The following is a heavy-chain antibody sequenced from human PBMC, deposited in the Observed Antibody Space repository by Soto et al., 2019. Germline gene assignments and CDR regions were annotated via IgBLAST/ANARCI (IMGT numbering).Heavy chain of an antibody. D-gene: IGHD3-10*01. Sequence: SETLSLTCSVSGASITSTTSYWGWIRQSPGKGLEYIGSMYYSGRTFHNPSLKSRDTISIDTSKNQFSLKLSSVTAADTAVYYCARHTGRGALHSWGQGTLLTVSS. CDR2: MYYSGRT. CDR3: ARHTGRGALHS. J-gene: IGHJ4*02. V-gene: IGHV4-39*01. CDR1: GASITSTTSY.